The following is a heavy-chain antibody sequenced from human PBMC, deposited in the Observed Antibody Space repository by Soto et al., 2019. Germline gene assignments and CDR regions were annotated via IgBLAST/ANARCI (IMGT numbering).Heavy chain of an antibody. CDR1: GYTFTSYD. J-gene: IGHJ5*02. CDR2: MNPNSGNT. V-gene: IGHV1-8*01. Sequence: ASVKVSCKASGYTFTSYDINWVRQATGQGLEWVGWMNPNSGNTGYAQKFQGRVTMTRNTSISTAYMELSSLRSEDTAVYYCARGQTKRKIFGVVISPRWFDPWCQGNLVTVSS. D-gene: IGHD3-3*01. CDR3: ARGQTKRKIFGVVISPRWFDP.